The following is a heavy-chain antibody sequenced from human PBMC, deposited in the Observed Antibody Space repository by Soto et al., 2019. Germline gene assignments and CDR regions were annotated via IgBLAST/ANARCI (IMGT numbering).Heavy chain of an antibody. CDR3: ARVAPHYYDSSGYYPG. V-gene: IGHV1-69*01. J-gene: IGHJ3*01. CDR2: IIPIFGTA. D-gene: IGHD3-22*01. Sequence: QVQLVQSGAEVKKPGSSVKVSCKASGGTFSSYAISWVRQAPGQGLEWMGGIIPIFGTANYAQKFQGRVTITADEPTSTAYMELSSLRSEDTAVYYCARVAPHYYDSSGYYPGWGQGTMVTVSS. CDR1: GGTFSSYA.